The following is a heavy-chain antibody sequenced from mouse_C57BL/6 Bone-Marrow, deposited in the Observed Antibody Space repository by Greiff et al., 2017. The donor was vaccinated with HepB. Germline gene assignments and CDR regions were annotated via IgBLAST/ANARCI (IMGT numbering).Heavy chain of an antibody. CDR1: GYTFTSYW. Sequence: QVQLQQPGAELVMPGASVKLSCKASGYTFTSYWMQWVKQRPGQGLEWIGEIDPSDSYTNYNQKFKGKATLTVDTSSSTAYMQLSSLTSEDSAVYYCARDLLWSYYYAMDYWGQGTSVTVSS. D-gene: IGHD2-1*01. CDR2: IDPSDSYT. V-gene: IGHV1-50*01. J-gene: IGHJ4*01. CDR3: ARDLLWSYYYAMDY.